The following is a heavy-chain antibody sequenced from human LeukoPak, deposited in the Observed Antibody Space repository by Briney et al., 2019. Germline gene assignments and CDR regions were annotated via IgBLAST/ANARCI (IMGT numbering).Heavy chain of an antibody. D-gene: IGHD6-6*01. CDR3: ARDSNLEYSSSRGLGR. V-gene: IGHV4-4*07. CDR1: GGSISCYY. CDR2: IYASGST. J-gene: IGHJ4*02. Sequence: PSETLSLTCTVSGGSISCYYWSWIRQPAGKGLEWIGRIYASGSTYYNPSLKSRVTMSVDTSKNQFSLRLTTVTAADTAVYYCARDSNLEYSSSRGLGRWGQGTLVTVSS.